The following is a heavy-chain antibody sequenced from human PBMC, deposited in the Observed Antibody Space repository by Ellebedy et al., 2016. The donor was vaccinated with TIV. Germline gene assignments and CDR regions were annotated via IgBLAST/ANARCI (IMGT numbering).Heavy chain of an antibody. D-gene: IGHD6-13*01. J-gene: IGHJ6*02. CDR3: AKDSDSSSSYMYYYDGLDV. CDR2: ISGSGTFT. V-gene: IGHV3-23*01. Sequence: GGSLRLXCAASGFTFSSYAMSWVRQAPGKGLDWVSTISGSGTFTYYADSVKGRFTISRDSSKNTLYLQMNTLRAEDTAVYYCAKDSDSSSSYMYYYDGLDVWGQGTTVTVSS. CDR1: GFTFSSYA.